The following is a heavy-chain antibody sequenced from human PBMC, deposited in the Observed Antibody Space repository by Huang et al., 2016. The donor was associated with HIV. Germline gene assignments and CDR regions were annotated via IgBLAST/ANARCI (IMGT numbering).Heavy chain of an antibody. Sequence: QVSLFESGGGVVQPGRSLRLSCEASGFAVSSYALQWVRQAPEKGLEWVGVVSVDGTHKYYAGSGRGRFTISRDNSKRTMYLQMNSLTSEDTAVYYCARTGSYYYGSGNYNFGDYCGPGTLVTVSS. CDR3: ARTGSYYYGSGNYNFGDY. CDR2: VSVDGTHK. J-gene: IGHJ4*02. V-gene: IGHV3-30-3*01. D-gene: IGHD3-10*01. CDR1: GFAVSSYA.